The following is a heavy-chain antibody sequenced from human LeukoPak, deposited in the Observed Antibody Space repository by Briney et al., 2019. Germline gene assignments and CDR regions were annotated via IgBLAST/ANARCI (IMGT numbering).Heavy chain of an antibody. D-gene: IGHD3-16*01. CDR2: IDATGSPI. Sequence: PGGSLRLSCVISGFSLDDHAMNWVRQSPGKGLQWLSHIDATGSPIYYADSVKGRFTISSDKARNAVYLQMNSLRADDTGLYYCVREGGVRDPHRFYYYYHMDVWGKGTTVTVSS. J-gene: IGHJ6*03. CDR1: GFSLDDHA. V-gene: IGHV3-48*01. CDR3: VREGGVRDPHRFYYYYHMDV.